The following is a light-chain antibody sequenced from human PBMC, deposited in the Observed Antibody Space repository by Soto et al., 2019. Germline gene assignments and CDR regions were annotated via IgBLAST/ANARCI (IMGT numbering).Light chain of an antibody. CDR3: QQSYGTPIT. CDR2: GAS. J-gene: IGKJ5*01. V-gene: IGKV3D-15*01. CDR1: QSVSSS. Sequence: DIVMTQSPATLSVSPGERATLSCRASQSVSSSLAWYQQKPGQAPRLLIYGASTRATGIPDRFSGSGSGTDFTLTISRLEPEDFATYYCQQSYGTPITFGQGTRLEIK.